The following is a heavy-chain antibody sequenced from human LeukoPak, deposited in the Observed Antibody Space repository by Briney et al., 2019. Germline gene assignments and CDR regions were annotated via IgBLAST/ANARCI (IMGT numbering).Heavy chain of an antibody. V-gene: IGHV3-9*01. CDR3: ANHLACGSTSCPPFDD. J-gene: IGHJ4*02. CDR2: ISWNSGSI. D-gene: IGHD2-2*01. Sequence: GGSLRLSCAASGFTFDDYAMHWVRQAPGKGLEWVSGISWNSGSIGYADSVKGRFTISRDNAKNSLYLQMNSLRAEDTAVYYCANHLACGSTSCPPFDDWGQGTLVTVSS. CDR1: GFTFDDYA.